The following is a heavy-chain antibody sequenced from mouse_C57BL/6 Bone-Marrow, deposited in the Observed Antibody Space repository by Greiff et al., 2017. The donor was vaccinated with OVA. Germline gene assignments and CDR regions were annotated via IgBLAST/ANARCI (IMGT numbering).Heavy chain of an antibody. CDR2: IDPETGGT. D-gene: IGHD1-1*01. CDR1: GYTFTDYE. J-gene: IGHJ2*01. Sequence: VKLVESGAELVRPGASVTLSCKASGYTFTDYEMHWVKQTPVHGLEWIGAIDPETGGTAYNQKFKGKAILTADKSSSTAYMELRSLTSEDSAVYYCTRSSITTVVATPSDYWGQGTTLTVSS. V-gene: IGHV1-15*01. CDR3: TRSSITTVVATPSDY.